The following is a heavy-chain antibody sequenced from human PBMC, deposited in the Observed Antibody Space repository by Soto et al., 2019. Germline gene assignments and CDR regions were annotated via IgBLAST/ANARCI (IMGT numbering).Heavy chain of an antibody. CDR1: GFTFDDYA. J-gene: IGHJ4*02. CDR2: ISWNSGSI. CDR3: AKETYDSLYYFDY. Sequence: GGSLRLSCAASGFTFDDYAMHWVRQAPGKGLEWVSGISWNSGSIGYADSVKGRFTISRDNAKNSLYLQMNSLRAEDTALYYCAKETYDSLYYFDYWGQGTLVTVSS. D-gene: IGHD5-12*01. V-gene: IGHV3-9*01.